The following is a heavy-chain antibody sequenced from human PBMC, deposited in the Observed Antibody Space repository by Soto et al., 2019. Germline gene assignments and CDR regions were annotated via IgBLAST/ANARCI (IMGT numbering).Heavy chain of an antibody. CDR3: AKDRWYDSSGSDY. V-gene: IGHV3-21*04. Sequence: GESLRLSCAASGFTFSSYSMNWVRQAPGKGLEWVSSISSSSSYIYYADSVKGRFTISRDNAKNSLYLQMNSLRAEDTAVYYCAKDRWYDSSGSDYWGQGTLVTVSA. CDR1: GFTFSSYS. CDR2: ISSSSSYI. J-gene: IGHJ4*02. D-gene: IGHD3-22*01.